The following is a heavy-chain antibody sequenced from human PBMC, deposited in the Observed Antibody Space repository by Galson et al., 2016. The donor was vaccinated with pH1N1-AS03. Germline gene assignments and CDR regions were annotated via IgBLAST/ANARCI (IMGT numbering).Heavy chain of an antibody. D-gene: IGHD3-16*01. Sequence: SVKVSCKASGYTFTSYDINWVRQATGQGLEWMGWMNPNSDNTGYAQKFQGRVTMTRNTSITTAYMELSSLKSEDTAVYYCARGLRLGLDAFDIWGQGTVVTVSS. CDR3: ARGLRLGLDAFDI. CDR1: GYTFTSYD. V-gene: IGHV1-8*01. J-gene: IGHJ3*02. CDR2: MNPNSDNT.